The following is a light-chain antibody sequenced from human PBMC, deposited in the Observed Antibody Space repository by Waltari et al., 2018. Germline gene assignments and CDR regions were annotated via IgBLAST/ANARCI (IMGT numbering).Light chain of an antibody. CDR3: QQYNSYSST. Sequence: DIQMTQSPSTLSSSVGDRVPITCRASQSVSSWLAWYQQTPGKAPKHLIYKASSLESGVPSRCSGSGSGTEFTLTISSLQPDDLATYYCQQYNSYSSTFGQGTKVEIK. CDR2: KAS. V-gene: IGKV1-5*03. J-gene: IGKJ1*01. CDR1: QSVSSW.